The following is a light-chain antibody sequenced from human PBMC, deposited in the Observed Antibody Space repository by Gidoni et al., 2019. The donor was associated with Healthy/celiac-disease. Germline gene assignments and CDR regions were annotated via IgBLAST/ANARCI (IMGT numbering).Light chain of an antibody. J-gene: IGKJ2*03. V-gene: IGKV1-5*03. CDR1: QSLSSW. CDR2: KAS. CDR3: KQYNSYPYS. Sequence: DIQMTQSPSTLSASVEDRVTITCRASQSLSSWLDWYQQKPGKAPKLLIYKASSLESGVPARFSGSGSGTEFTLTISSLQPDDFAAYYCKQYNSYPYSFGQGTKLEIK.